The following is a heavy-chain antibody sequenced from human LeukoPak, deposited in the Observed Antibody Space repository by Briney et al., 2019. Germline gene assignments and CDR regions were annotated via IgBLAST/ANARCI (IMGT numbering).Heavy chain of an antibody. V-gene: IGHV1-2*02. Sequence: ASVKVSCKASGYTFSDYYIHWVRQAPGQGLEWMGWINGNSGVTNHAQKFQGRVTMTRDTSISTAYMELSRLTSDDTAVYYCARGGRIVGASGLMFDYWGQETLITVSS. CDR3: ARGGRIVGASGLMFDY. J-gene: IGHJ4*02. CDR1: GYTFSDYY. D-gene: IGHD1-26*01. CDR2: INGNSGVT.